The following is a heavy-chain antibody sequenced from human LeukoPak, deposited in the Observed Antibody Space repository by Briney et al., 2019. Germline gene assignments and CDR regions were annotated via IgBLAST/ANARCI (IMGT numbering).Heavy chain of an antibody. V-gene: IGHV4-59*12. J-gene: IGHJ4*02. D-gene: IGHD6-19*01. CDR3: ARVPGEQWLPFDY. Sequence: KSGGSLRLSCAASGFTFSSYEMNWVRQAPGKGLEWIGSIYYSGSTNYNPSLKSRVTISVDKSKNQFSLKLSSVTAADTAVYYCARVPGEQWLPFDYWGQGTLVTVSS. CDR2: IYYSGST. CDR1: GFTFSSYE.